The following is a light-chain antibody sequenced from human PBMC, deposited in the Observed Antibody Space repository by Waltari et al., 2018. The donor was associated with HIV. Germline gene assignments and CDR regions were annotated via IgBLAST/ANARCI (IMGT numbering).Light chain of an antibody. CDR2: DVS. Sequence: QSALTLPRSVSGSPGQSVTIPSTGTTSDAGSYNHVPWYQQHPGKAPKLMIYDVSKRPSGVPARFSGSKSGNTASLTISGLQAEDEADYYCCSYAGSYTLVFGGGTKLTVL. CDR1: TSDAGSYNH. V-gene: IGLV2-11*01. CDR3: CSYAGSYTLV. J-gene: IGLJ2*01.